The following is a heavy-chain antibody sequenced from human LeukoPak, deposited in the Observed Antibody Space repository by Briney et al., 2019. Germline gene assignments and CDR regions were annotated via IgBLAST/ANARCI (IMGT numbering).Heavy chain of an antibody. CDR1: GFTFDDYG. V-gene: IGHV3-20*04. J-gene: IGHJ4*02. CDR2: INWNGGST. Sequence: PGGSLRLSCAASGFTFDDYGMSWVRQAPGKGLEWVSGINWNGGSTGYADSVKGRFTISRDNAKNPLYLQMNSLRAEDTALYYCARGYRAMVNWDYWGQGTLVTVSS. D-gene: IGHD5-18*01. CDR3: ARGYRAMVNWDY.